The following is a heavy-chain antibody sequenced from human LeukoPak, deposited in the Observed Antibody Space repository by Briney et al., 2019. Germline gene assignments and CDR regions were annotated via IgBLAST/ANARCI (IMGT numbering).Heavy chain of an antibody. CDR2: IYGSGST. Sequence: SETLSLTCTVSGVSISSYYWSWIRQPPGKGLEWIGHIYGSGSTNYNPSLKSRVTLSVDTSKNQFSLKLSSVTAADTAVYYCAREGTSGTHLNWFDPWGQGTLVTVSS. CDR3: AREGTSGTHLNWFDP. V-gene: IGHV4-59*01. J-gene: IGHJ5*02. D-gene: IGHD1-1*01. CDR1: GVSISSYY.